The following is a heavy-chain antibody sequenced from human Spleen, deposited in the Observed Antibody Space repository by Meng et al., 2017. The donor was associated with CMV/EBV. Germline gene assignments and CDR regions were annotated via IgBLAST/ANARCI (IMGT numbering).Heavy chain of an antibody. CDR3: ASGITGTWWFDP. CDR1: GGSISSSSYY. J-gene: IGHJ5*02. CDR2: IYYTGST. Sequence: GALRLSCTVSGGSISSSSYYWNWIRQPPGKGLEWIGFIYYTGSTNYNPSLKSRVTISVDTSKNQFSLKVNSVTAADTAVYYCASGITGTWWFDPWGQGTLVTVSS. D-gene: IGHD1-7*01. V-gene: IGHV4-61*05.